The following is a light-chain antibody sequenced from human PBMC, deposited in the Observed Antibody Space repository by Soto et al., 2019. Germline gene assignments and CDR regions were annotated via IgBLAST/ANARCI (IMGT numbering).Light chain of an antibody. CDR3: SSYTTSNTQV. J-gene: IGLJ3*02. CDR2: DVS. CDR1: SSDVGTYNY. Sequence: QSVLTQPASVSGSPGQSITISCTGTSSDVGTYNYVSWYQHRPGKAPKLMIYDVSYRPSGVSNRFSGSKSANTASLTISGLQDEDAADYYCSSYTTSNTQVFGGGTKLTVL. V-gene: IGLV2-14*01.